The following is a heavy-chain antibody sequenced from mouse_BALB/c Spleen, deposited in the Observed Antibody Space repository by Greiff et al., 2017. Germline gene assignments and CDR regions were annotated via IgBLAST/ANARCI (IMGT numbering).Heavy chain of an antibody. V-gene: IGHV1-87*01. CDR2: IYPGDGDT. CDR1: GYTFTSYW. J-gene: IGHJ4*01. D-gene: IGHD4-1*01. CDR3: ASWDYAMDY. Sequence: VQLQQSGAELARPGASVKLSCKASGYTFTSYWMQWVKQRPGQGLEWIGAIYPGDGDTRYTQKFKGKATLTADKSSSTAYMQLSSLASEDSAVYYCASWDYAMDYWGQGTSVTVSS.